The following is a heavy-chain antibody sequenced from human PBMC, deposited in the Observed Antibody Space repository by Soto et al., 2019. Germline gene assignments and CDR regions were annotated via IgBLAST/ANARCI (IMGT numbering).Heavy chain of an antibody. CDR1: GGTFSSYA. D-gene: IGHD6-13*01. J-gene: IGHJ6*02. Sequence: GASVKVSCKASGGTFSSYAISWVRQAPGQGLEWMGGIIPIFGTANYAQKFQGRVTITADESTSTAYMELSSLRSEDTAVYYCARGGTAAPDEVYYYYGMDVWGQGTTVTVSS. CDR3: ARGGTAAPDEVYYYYGMDV. V-gene: IGHV1-69*13. CDR2: IIPIFGTA.